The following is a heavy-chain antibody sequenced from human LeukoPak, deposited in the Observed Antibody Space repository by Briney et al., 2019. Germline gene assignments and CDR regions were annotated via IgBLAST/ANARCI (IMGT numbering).Heavy chain of an antibody. CDR1: GFTFSSYA. CDR3: ARDDRRWLQIDY. V-gene: IGHV3-23*01. J-gene: IGHJ4*02. CDR2: ISGSGGST. Sequence: PGGSLRLSCAASGFTFSSYAMSWVRQAPGKGLEWVSAISGSGGSTYYADSVKGRFTISRDNSKNTLYLQMNSLRAEDTAVYYCARDDRRWLQIDYWGQGTLVTVSS. D-gene: IGHD5-24*01.